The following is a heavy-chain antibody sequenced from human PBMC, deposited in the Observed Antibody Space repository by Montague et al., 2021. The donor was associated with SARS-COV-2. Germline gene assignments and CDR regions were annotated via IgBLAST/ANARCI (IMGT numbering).Heavy chain of an antibody. CDR2: IYYSGST. CDR1: GGSISSSSYY. CDR3: ASSYYYDSSGYYSHDAFDI. J-gene: IGHJ3*02. D-gene: IGHD3-22*01. V-gene: IGHV4-39*01. Sequence: SDTLSLTCTVSGGSISSSSYYWGWIRQPPGKGLEWIGSIYYSGSTYYNPSLKSRVTISVDTSKNQFSLKLSSVTAADTAVYYCASSYYYDSSGYYSHDAFDIWGQGTMVTVSS.